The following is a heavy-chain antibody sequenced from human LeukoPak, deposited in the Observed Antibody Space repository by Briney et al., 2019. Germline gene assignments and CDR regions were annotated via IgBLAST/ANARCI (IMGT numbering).Heavy chain of an antibody. Sequence: PGGSLRLSCAASGFTFSSYAMSWVRQAPGKGLEWVSAISDSGGSTYYADSVTGRFTISRDNSKNTLYLQMNSLRAEDTAVYYCAKDLHSSSWYNYFQHWGQGTLLTVSS. CDR3: AKDLHSSSWYNYFQH. J-gene: IGHJ1*01. D-gene: IGHD6-13*01. CDR2: ISDSGGST. V-gene: IGHV3-23*01. CDR1: GFTFSSYA.